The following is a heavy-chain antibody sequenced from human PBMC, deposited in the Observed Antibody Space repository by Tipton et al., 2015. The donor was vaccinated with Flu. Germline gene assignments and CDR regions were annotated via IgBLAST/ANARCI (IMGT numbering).Heavy chain of an antibody. Sequence: TLSLTCTVSGDSMRSDYFWAWIRQAPGKGLEWIGRIHTTGSTNYNPSLKSRVTISVDTSKNQFSLKLSSVTAADTAVYYCARVVTSSYYDTSGYSDYWGQGTQVTVSS. V-gene: IGHV4-61*02. D-gene: IGHD3-22*01. J-gene: IGHJ4*02. CDR2: IHTTGST. CDR1: GDSMRSDYF. CDR3: ARVVTSSYYDTSGYSDY.